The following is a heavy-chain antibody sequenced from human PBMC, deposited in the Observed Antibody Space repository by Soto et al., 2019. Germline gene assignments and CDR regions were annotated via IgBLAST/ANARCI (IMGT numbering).Heavy chain of an antibody. CDR3: ARDARLYYYGSGSYYKSWFDP. CDR2: ISAYNGNT. D-gene: IGHD3-10*01. J-gene: IGHJ5*02. Sequence: QVQLVQSGAEVKKPGASVKVSCKASGYTFTSYGISWVRQAPGQGLEWMGWISAYNGNTNYAQKLQGRVTMTTDTPTSTAYMEQRSLRSDDTAVYSCARDARLYYYGSGSYYKSWFDPWGQGNLVTVSS. CDR1: GYTFTSYG. V-gene: IGHV1-18*01.